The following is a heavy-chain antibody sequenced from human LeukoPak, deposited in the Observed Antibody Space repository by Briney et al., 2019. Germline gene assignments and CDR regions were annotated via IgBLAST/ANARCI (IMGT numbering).Heavy chain of an antibody. CDR1: GFTFDDYA. Sequence: GGSLRLSCAASGFTFDDYAMHWVRQAPGKGLEWVSGISWNSGSIGYADSVKGRFTISRDNAKNSLYLQMNSLRAEDTALYYCAKDQAGYSGYDSFDYWGQGTLVTVSS. CDR3: AKDQAGYSGYDSFDY. CDR2: ISWNSGSI. J-gene: IGHJ4*02. V-gene: IGHV3-9*01. D-gene: IGHD5-12*01.